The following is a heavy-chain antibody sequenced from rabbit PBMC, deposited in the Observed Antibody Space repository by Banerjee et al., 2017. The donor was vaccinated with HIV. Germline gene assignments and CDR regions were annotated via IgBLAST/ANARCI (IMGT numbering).Heavy chain of an antibody. D-gene: IGHD4-2*01. Sequence: QSLEESGGGLVQPEGSLTLTCKTSGFSFNNTYWMCWVRQAPGKGLEWIGCFNTGTNTTWYASWAKGRFTISETSSTTVTLQMTSLTAADTATYFCARDRYDGNVGIAYGLSFWGQGTLVTVS. J-gene: IGHJ3*01. CDR1: GFSFNNTYW. V-gene: IGHV1S40*01. CDR3: ARDRYDGNVGIAYGLSF. CDR2: FNTGTNTT.